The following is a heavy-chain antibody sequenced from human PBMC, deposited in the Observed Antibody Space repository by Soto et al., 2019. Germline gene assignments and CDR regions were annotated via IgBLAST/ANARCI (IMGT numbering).Heavy chain of an antibody. Sequence: PSQTLSLTCAISGDSVSSNSAAWNWIRQSPSRGLEWLGRTYYRSKWYKEYAASVRSRITINPDTSKNQFSLQLNSVSPEDTAVYYCARTVGWLDPWGQRTQVIVSA. V-gene: IGHV6-1*01. CDR1: GDSVSSNSAA. CDR3: ARTVGWLDP. D-gene: IGHD2-15*01. J-gene: IGHJ5*02. CDR2: TYYRSKWYK.